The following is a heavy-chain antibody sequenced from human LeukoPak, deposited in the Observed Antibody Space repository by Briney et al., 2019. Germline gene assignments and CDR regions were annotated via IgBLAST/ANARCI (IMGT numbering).Heavy chain of an antibody. CDR2: ISSSGSTI. Sequence: GGSLRLSCAASGFTFSSYEMNWVRQAPGKGLEWVSYISSSGSTIYYADSVKGRVTISRDNAKNSLYLQMNSLRAEDTAVYYCARDRSGYDYYYYYYMDVWGKGTTVTVSS. J-gene: IGHJ6*03. V-gene: IGHV3-48*03. D-gene: IGHD5-12*01. CDR1: GFTFSSYE. CDR3: ARDRSGYDYYYYYYMDV.